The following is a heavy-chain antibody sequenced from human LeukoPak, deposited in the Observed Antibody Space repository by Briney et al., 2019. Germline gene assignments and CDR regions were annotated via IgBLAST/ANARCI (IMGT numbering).Heavy chain of an antibody. CDR3: AREAEEFLGQSHYYYYMDV. D-gene: IGHD3-10*01. CDR1: GGSFSGHY. V-gene: IGHV4-34*01. Sequence: SETLSLTCEIYGGSFSGHYWSWIRQPPGKVLEWIGEINDSGSTNYRPSLKSRVIISVDTSKNQFSLKLSSLTAADTAVYYCAREAEEFLGQSHYYYYMDVWGKGTTVTVSS. CDR2: INDSGST. J-gene: IGHJ6*03.